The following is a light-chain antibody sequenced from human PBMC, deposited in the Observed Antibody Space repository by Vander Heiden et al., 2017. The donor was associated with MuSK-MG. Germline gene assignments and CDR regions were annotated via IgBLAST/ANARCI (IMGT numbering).Light chain of an antibody. CDR2: SNT. J-gene: IGLJ2*01. V-gene: IGLV1-40*01. Sequence: SVLTQPPSVSGAPGQRVTISCTGTSSNIGAGNYVHWYQHLPGTAPKVVIYSNTSRPSGIPDRFSGSMSGTSASLAITGLQAEDEADYYCQSCESNRRGTVFGGGTTRTVL. CDR3: QSCESNRRGTV. CDR1: SSNIGAGNY.